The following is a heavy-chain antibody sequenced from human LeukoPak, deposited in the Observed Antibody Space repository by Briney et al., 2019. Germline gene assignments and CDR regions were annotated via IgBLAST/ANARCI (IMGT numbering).Heavy chain of an antibody. D-gene: IGHD2-2*01. CDR1: GGSFSGYY. CDR2: INHSGST. CDR3: ARDRCSSTSCYRYYYYYMDV. V-gene: IGHV4-34*01. Sequence: PSETLSLTCAVYGGSFSGYYWSWIRQPPGKGLEWIGEINHSGSTNYNPSLKSRVTISVDTSKNQFSLELSSVTAADTAVYYCARDRCSSTSCYRYYYYYMDVWGKGTTVTVSS. J-gene: IGHJ6*03.